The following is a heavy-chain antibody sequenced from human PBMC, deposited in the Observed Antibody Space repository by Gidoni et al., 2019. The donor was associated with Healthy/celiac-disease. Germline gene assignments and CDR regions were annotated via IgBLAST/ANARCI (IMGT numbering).Heavy chain of an antibody. Sequence: QVQLVESGGGLVKPGGSLRLSCAAYGFTFSDYYMSWIRQAPGKGLEWVSYIRSSGSTIYYADSVKGRFTISRDNSKNALYLQMNSLRAYDTAVYYCARDHSWYYYESSGYPVDYWGQVTLVPVSS. V-gene: IGHV3-11*01. D-gene: IGHD3-22*01. CDR1: GFTFSDYY. J-gene: IGHJ4*02. CDR2: IRSSGSTI. CDR3: ARDHSWYYYESSGYPVDY.